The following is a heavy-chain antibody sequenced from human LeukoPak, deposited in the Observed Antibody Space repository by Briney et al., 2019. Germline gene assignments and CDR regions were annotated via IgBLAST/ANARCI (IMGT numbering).Heavy chain of an antibody. CDR2: INPNTGDT. D-gene: IGHD3-22*01. Sequence: ASVKVSCKASANTFTSYYMHWVRQAPGQGLEWMGWINPNTGDTNYAQKFQGRVTMTRDTSISTAYMELTRLRSDDTAVYYCARGYYDSSAYYSADYWGQGTLVTVSS. V-gene: IGHV1-2*02. J-gene: IGHJ4*02. CDR3: ARGYYDSSAYYSADY. CDR1: ANTFTSYY.